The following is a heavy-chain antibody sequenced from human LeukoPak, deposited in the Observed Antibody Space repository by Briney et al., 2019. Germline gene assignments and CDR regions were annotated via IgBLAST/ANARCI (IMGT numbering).Heavy chain of an antibody. Sequence: GGSLRLSCAASGFTFSSYAMSWVRQAPGEGLEWVSAIVTSTSYADSVKGRLTISRDNSKNTLYLQMNSLRAEDTAVYYCAKSGRSYDSSGYYYWDYWGQGTLVTVSS. V-gene: IGHV3-23*01. D-gene: IGHD3-22*01. CDR1: GFTFSSYA. CDR3: AKSGRSYDSSGYYYWDY. CDR2: IVTST. J-gene: IGHJ4*02.